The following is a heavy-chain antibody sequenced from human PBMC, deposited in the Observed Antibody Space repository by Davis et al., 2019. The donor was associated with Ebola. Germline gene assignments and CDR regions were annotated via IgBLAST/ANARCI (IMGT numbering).Heavy chain of an antibody. D-gene: IGHD6-19*01. Sequence: SETLSLTCAVYGGSFSGYYWSWIRQPPGQGLEWIGEINHSGSTNYNPSLTSRVTISVDTSKNHFSLKLSSVTAADTAVYYCARDSRWLVPGTYYYYGMDVWGQGTTVTVSS. CDR3: ARDSRWLVPGTYYYYGMDV. CDR1: GGSFSGYY. J-gene: IGHJ6*02. V-gene: IGHV4-34*01. CDR2: INHSGST.